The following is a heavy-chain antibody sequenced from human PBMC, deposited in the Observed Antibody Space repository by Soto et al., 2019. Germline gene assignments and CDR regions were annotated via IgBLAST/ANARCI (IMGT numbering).Heavy chain of an antibody. CDR2: IYYSGST. CDR3: AREEGGGYDHRWFDP. V-gene: IGHV4-39*07. CDR1: GGSISSSSYY. J-gene: IGHJ5*02. D-gene: IGHD5-12*01. Sequence: SETLSLTCTVSGGSISSSSYYWGWIRQPPGKGLEWIGSIYYSGSTYYNPSLKSRVTISVDTSKNQFSLKLSSVTAADTAVYYCAREEGGGYDHRWFDPWGQGTLVTVS.